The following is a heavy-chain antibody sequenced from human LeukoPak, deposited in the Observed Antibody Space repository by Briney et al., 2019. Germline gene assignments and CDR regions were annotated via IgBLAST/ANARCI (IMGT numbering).Heavy chain of an antibody. D-gene: IGHD5-18*01. CDR1: GYSISSGYY. Sequence: PSETLSLTCTVSGYSISSGYYWGWIRQPPGKGLEWIGSIYHSGSTYYNPSLKSRVTISVDTSKNQFSLKLSSVTAADTAVYYCARDSGYVGTAMVDYWGQGTLVTVSS. J-gene: IGHJ4*02. CDR2: IYHSGST. CDR3: ARDSGYVGTAMVDY. V-gene: IGHV4-38-2*02.